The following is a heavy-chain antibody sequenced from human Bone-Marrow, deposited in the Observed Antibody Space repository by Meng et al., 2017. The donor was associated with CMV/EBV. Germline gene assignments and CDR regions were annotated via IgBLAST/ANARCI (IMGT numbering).Heavy chain of an antibody. CDR1: GFTFSSYE. J-gene: IGHJ3*01. CDR2: ISSSGSTI. Sequence: GESLKISCAASGFTFSSYEMNWVRQAPGKGLEWASYISSSGSTIYYADSVKGRFTISRDNSKNTLYLQMNSLRAEDTAVYYCASFGLIVVVTSLEVRNWGQGTRVTVSS. CDR3: ASFGLIVVVTSLEVRN. D-gene: IGHD2-21*02. V-gene: IGHV3-48*03.